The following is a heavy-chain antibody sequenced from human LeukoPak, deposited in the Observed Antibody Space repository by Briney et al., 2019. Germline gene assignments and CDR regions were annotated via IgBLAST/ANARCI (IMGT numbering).Heavy chain of an antibody. CDR2: IKQDGSEK. CDR3: ARRVGATYYYYYYYMDV. Sequence: GGSLRLSCAASGFTFSSYWMSWVRQAPGKGLEWVANIKQDGSEKYYVDSVKGRFTISRDNAKNSLYLQMNSLRAEDTAVYYCARRVGATYYYYYYYMDVWGKGTTVTVSS. V-gene: IGHV3-7*01. D-gene: IGHD1-26*01. J-gene: IGHJ6*03. CDR1: GFTFSSYW.